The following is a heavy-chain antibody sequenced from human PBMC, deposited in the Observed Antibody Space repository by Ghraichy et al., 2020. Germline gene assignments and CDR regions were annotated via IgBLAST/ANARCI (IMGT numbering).Heavy chain of an antibody. Sequence: LSLTCAASEFFFSTYYMSWVRQAPGKGLEWVANIKPDGSEKNYINSVKGRFTISRDNAKSSLYLQMNSLRAEDTAVYYCARDWVGHCSGATCYNGFDIWGQGTMVTVSS. CDR2: IKPDGSEK. CDR1: EFFFSTYY. J-gene: IGHJ3*02. V-gene: IGHV3-7*01. CDR3: ARDWVGHCSGATCYNGFDI. D-gene: IGHD2-2*02.